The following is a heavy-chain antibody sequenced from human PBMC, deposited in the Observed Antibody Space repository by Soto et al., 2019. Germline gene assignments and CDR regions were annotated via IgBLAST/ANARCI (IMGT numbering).Heavy chain of an antibody. Sequence: SETLSLTCTVSGGSISSSSYYWGWIRQPPGKGLEWIGSIYYSGSTYYNPSLKSRVTISVDTSKNQFSLKLSSVTAADTALYYCASTSHGSGSYINWFDPWGQGTLVTVSS. CDR3: ASTSHGSGSYINWFDP. CDR2: IYYSGST. D-gene: IGHD3-10*01. J-gene: IGHJ5*02. V-gene: IGHV4-39*01. CDR1: GGSISSSSYY.